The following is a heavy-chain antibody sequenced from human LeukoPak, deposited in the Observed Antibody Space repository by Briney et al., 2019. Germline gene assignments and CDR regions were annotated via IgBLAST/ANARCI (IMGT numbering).Heavy chain of an antibody. CDR3: ARGIGSGSYGRFDP. V-gene: IGHV1-2*02. CDR2: INPNSGGT. CDR1: GYTFTAYY. J-gene: IGHJ5*02. Sequence: ASVKVSCKASGYTFTAYYMHWVRQAPGQGLEWMGWINPNSGGTNYAQTFQGRVTMTRDPSISTSYMELSRLTSDDTAVCYCARGIGSGSYGRFDPWGQGTLVTVSS. D-gene: IGHD3-10*01.